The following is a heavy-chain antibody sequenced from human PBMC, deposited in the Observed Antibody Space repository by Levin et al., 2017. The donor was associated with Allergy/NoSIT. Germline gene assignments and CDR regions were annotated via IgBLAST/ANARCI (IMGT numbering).Heavy chain of an antibody. J-gene: IGHJ6*03. Sequence: SQTLSLTCTVSGGSISNYYWSWIRQPPGKGLEWIGYIYYSGTTNYNPSLKSRVTISVDTSKNQFSLKLSSVTAADTAVYYCARLGVVAATGTNYDYYMDGWGKGTSVTVSS. CDR2: IYYSGTT. CDR3: ARLGVVAATGTNYDYYMDG. D-gene: IGHD2-15*01. CDR1: GGSISNYY. V-gene: IGHV4-59*08.